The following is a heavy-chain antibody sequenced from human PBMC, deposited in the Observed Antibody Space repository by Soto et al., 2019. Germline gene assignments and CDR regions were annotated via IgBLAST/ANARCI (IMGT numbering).Heavy chain of an antibody. V-gene: IGHV4-31*03. CDR2: IYHSGTT. Sequence: SETLSLTCSVSGGSISTDGYYWSWIRQLPGKGLEWIGYIYHSGTTYHNPSLKSRLSMSVDTSKNQFSLNLNSVTAADTATYYCARLYYDYVWGQGTTVTVSS. J-gene: IGHJ6*02. D-gene: IGHD3-3*01. CDR1: GGSISTDGYY. CDR3: ARLYYDYV.